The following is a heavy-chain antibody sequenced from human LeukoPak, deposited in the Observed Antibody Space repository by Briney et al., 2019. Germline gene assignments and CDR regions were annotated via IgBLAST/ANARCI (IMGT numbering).Heavy chain of an antibody. V-gene: IGHV7-4-1*02. Sequence: ASVKVSCKASGYTFTSYAMNWVRQAPGQGLEWVGLININTGNPTYAQGFTGRSVFSLDTSVSTAYLQTSSLKAEDTAVHYCARDRDCSGGSCYSGAFDIWGQGTMVTVSS. CDR1: GYTFTSYA. D-gene: IGHD2-15*01. CDR3: ARDRDCSGGSCYSGAFDI. CDR2: ININTGNP. J-gene: IGHJ3*02.